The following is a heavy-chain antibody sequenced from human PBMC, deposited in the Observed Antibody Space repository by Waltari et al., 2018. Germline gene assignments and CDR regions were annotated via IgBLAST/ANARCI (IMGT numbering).Heavy chain of an antibody. V-gene: IGHV4-61*09. CDR3: ARDIPLWSGYYDWFDP. Sequence: QVQLQESGPGLVKPSQTLSLTCSVSGASVSSGNHYLHWIRQPAGKGLEWIGSIYASESTAYHPSLKSRVTISVDTAKNQFSLKLSSVTAADTAMYYCARDIPLWSGYYDWFDPWGQGTLVTVSS. CDR1: GASVSSGNHY. CDR2: IYASEST. D-gene: IGHD3-3*01. J-gene: IGHJ5*02.